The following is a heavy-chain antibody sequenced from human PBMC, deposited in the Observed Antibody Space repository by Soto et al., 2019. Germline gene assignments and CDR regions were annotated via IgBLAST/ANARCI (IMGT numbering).Heavy chain of an antibody. V-gene: IGHV3-23*01. J-gene: IGHJ4*02. Sequence: GGSLRLSCAASGFTFSSYAMSWVRQAPGKGLEWVSAISGSGGSTYYAGSVKGRFTISRDNSKNTLYLQMNSLRAEDTAVYYCAKGIIIHTVTTVDYWGQGTLVTVSS. D-gene: IGHD4-4*01. CDR2: ISGSGGST. CDR1: GFTFSSYA. CDR3: AKGIIIHTVTTVDY.